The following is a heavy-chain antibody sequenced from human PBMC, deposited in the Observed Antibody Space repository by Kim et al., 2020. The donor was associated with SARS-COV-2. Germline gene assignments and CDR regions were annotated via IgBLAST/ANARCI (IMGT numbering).Heavy chain of an antibody. Sequence: GGSLRLSCAASGFTFSSYGMHWVRQAPGKGLEWVAVISYDGSNKYYADSVKGRFTISRDNSKNTLYLQMNSLRAEDTAVYYCAKALQKYQLLAVYFDYWGQGTLVTVSS. V-gene: IGHV3-30*18. CDR2: ISYDGSNK. CDR1: GFTFSSYG. CDR3: AKALQKYQLLAVYFDY. J-gene: IGHJ4*02. D-gene: IGHD2-2*01.